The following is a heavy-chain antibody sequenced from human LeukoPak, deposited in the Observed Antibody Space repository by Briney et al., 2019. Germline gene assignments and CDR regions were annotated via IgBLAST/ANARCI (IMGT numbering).Heavy chain of an antibody. J-gene: IGHJ5*02. Sequence: ASVKVSCKASGYTFTGYYMHWVRQAPGQGLEWMGRINPNSGGTNYAQKFQGRVTMTRDTSISTAYMELSRLRSDDTAVYYCARAGWLQSQYNWFDPWGQGTLVTVSS. V-gene: IGHV1-2*06. CDR2: INPNSGGT. CDR1: GYTFTGYY. D-gene: IGHD5-12*01. CDR3: ARAGWLQSQYNWFDP.